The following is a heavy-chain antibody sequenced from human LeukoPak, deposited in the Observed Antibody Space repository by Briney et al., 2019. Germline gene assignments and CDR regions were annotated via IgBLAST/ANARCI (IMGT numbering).Heavy chain of an antibody. CDR2: IKQDGSEK. D-gene: IGHD3-3*01. V-gene: IGHV3-7*01. CDR1: GFTFSSYW. CDR3: AREREWLWGVAYYYYYYGMDV. J-gene: IGHJ6*02. Sequence: GGSLRLSCAASGFTFSSYWMSWVRQAPGKGLEWVANIKQDGSEKYYVDSVKGRFTISRDNAKNSLYLQMNSLRAEDTAVYYCAREREWLWGVAYYYYYYGMDVGGQGTTVPVSS.